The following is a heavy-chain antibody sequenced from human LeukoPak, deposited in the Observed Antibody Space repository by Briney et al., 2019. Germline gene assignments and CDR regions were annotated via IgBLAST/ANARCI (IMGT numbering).Heavy chain of an antibody. CDR1: GYTFTSYY. CDR2: INPSGGST. V-gene: IGHV1-46*01. CDR3: ARYPKDWELSDY. J-gene: IGHJ4*02. D-gene: IGHD1-26*01. Sequence: ASVKVSCKASGYTFTSYYMHWVRQAPGQGLEWMGIINPSGGSTSYAQKFRGRVTMTRDTSTSTVYMELSSLRSEDTAVYYCARYPKDWELSDYWGQGTLVTVSS.